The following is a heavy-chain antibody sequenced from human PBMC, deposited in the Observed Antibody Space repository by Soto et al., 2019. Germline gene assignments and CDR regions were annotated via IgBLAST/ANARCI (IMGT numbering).Heavy chain of an antibody. CDR3: ARALYCGQIVMVRGWDY. D-gene: IGHD2-15*01. V-gene: IGHV4-34*01. CDR1: GGSFSGYY. J-gene: IGHJ4*02. CDR2: INHTGYT. Sequence: NLSETLSLTCAVYGGSFSGYYWSWIRQPPGKGLEWIGEINHTGYTKYNPSLGSRLTISVDTSKNQFSLNLSSVTAADTAVYYCARALYCGQIVMVRGWDYWGQGTLVTVSS.